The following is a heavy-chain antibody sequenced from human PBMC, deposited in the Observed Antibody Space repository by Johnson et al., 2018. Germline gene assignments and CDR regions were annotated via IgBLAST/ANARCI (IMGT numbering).Heavy chain of an antibody. Sequence: QLLESGPEVKKPGTSVRVSCTTSGVTLTDSSLQWVRQARGQRLEWIGWIVVGSGDINYARKFQERVTITRDMSTTTVYMELSSLRSEDTGVYYCATGGGSSSAYGVQGTLVTVSS. CDR1: GVTLTDSS. D-gene: IGHD3-22*01. CDR2: IVVGSGDI. CDR3: ATGGGSSSAY. J-gene: IGHJ4*02. V-gene: IGHV1-58*01.